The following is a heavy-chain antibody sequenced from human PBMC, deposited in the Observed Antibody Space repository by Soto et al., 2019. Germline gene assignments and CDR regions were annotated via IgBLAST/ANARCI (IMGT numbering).Heavy chain of an antibody. CDR2: IYYSGRT. D-gene: IGHD3-16*01. CDR1: GGSISDYQ. Sequence: QVQLQESGPGLVKPSETLSLTCSISGGSISDYQWNWIRQPPGKGLEWIGYIYYSGRTNYNPSLKSRLTISLATSTRQFSLRLRSVTAADTAVYYCARMRGLGEISPYLDYWGQGALVTVS. CDR3: ARMRGLGEISPYLDY. V-gene: IGHV4-59*01. J-gene: IGHJ4*02.